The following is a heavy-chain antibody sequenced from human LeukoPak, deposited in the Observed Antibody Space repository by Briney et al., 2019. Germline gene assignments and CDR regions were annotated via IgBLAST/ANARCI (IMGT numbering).Heavy chain of an antibody. J-gene: IGHJ5*02. CDR2: MNPNSGNT. CDR1: GCTFTSYD. Sequence: ASVKVSCKASGCTFTSYDINWVRQATGQGLEWMGWMNPNSGNTGYAQKFQGRVTITRNTSISTAYMELSSLRSEDTAVYYCARGVDDRIRYFDWLPQYNWFDPWGQGTLVTVSS. CDR3: ARGVDDRIRYFDWLPQYNWFDP. V-gene: IGHV1-8*03. D-gene: IGHD3-9*01.